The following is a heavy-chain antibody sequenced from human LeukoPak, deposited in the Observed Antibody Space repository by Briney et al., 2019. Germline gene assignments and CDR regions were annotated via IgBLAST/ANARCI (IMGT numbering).Heavy chain of an antibody. CDR1: GFTFSDYY. CDR3: AKSALLWSKEDY. D-gene: IGHD3-16*01. CDR2: ISSSGSTI. V-gene: IGHV3-11*01. J-gene: IGHJ4*02. Sequence: GGSLRLSCAASGFTFSDYYMSWIRQAPGKGLEWVSYISSSGSTIYYADSVKGRFTISRDNAKNSLYLQMNSLGAEDTAVYYCAKSALLWSKEDYWGQGTLVTVSS.